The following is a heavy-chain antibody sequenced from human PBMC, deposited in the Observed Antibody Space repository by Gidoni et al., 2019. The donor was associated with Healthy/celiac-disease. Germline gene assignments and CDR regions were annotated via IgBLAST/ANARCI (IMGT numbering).Heavy chain of an antibody. CDR3: ARDEGGSYHDGDYFDY. CDR1: GGSLSSSSYY. Sequence: QLQLQESGPGLVKPSETLSLTCTVSGGSLSSSSYYWGWIRQPPGKGREWIGSIYYSGSTYYNPSLKSRVTISVDTSKNQFSLKLSSVTAADTAVYYCARDEGGSYHDGDYFDYWGQGTLVTVSS. D-gene: IGHD1-26*01. V-gene: IGHV4-39*07. J-gene: IGHJ4*02. CDR2: IYYSGST.